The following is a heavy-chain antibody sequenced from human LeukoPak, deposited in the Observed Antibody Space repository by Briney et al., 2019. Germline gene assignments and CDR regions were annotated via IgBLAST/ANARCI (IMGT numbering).Heavy chain of an antibody. CDR2: IYSGGTT. CDR1: GGSISSYY. CDR3: ARGPYGSSGTPDAFDI. D-gene: IGHD3-10*01. Sequence: ETLSLTCTVSGGSISSYYWSWVRQAPGKGLEWVSIIYSGGTTHYADSVKGRFTISRDNSKNTLYLQMNSLRAEDTAVYYCARGPYGSSGTPDAFDIWGQGTMVTVSS. J-gene: IGHJ3*02. V-gene: IGHV3-66*01.